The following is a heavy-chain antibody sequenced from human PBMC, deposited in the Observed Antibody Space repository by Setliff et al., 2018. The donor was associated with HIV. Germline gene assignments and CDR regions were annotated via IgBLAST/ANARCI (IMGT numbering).Heavy chain of an antibody. CDR2: IYTRGNT. J-gene: IGHJ4*02. CDR1: GGSISGFY. Sequence: SETLSLTCTVSGGSISGFYWNWTRQAAGKGLEWIGRIYTRGNTNYNPSLRSRVTISVDTYKNQFSLKLSSVTAADTAIYYCERTYSSNWYLDYWGQGTLVTVSS. CDR3: ERTYSSNWYLDY. V-gene: IGHV4-4*07. D-gene: IGHD6-13*01.